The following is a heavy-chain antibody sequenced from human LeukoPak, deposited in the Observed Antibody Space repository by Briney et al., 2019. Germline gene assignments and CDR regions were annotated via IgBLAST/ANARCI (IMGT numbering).Heavy chain of an antibody. CDR3: ARESGRDFAD. D-gene: IGHD2-21*01. Sequence: VASVKVSCKASGYTFTTYNINWVRQAPGQGLEWMGWISAYNGNTNYAQKLQGRVTMTTDTSTSTAYMELRSLRSDDTAVYYCARESGRDFADWGQGALVTVSS. CDR1: GYTFTTYN. J-gene: IGHJ4*02. CDR2: ISAYNGNT. V-gene: IGHV1-18*01.